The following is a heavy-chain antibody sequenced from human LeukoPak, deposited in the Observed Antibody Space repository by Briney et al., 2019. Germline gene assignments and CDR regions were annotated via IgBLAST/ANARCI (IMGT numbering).Heavy chain of an antibody. V-gene: IGHV4-39*07. CDR1: GGSMSSSSYY. CDR3: ARWTTVTRALDY. D-gene: IGHD4-17*01. Sequence: SETLSLTCSVSGGSMSSSSYYWDWIRQPPGKGLEWIGNIHYNGNTYYNPSLKSRVTMSLDTSKNQFSLKLSSVTAADTAVYYCARWTTVTRALDYWGQGTLVTVSS. CDR2: IHYNGNT. J-gene: IGHJ4*02.